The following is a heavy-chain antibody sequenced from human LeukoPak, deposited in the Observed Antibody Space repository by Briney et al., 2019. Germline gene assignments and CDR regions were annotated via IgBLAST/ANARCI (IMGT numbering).Heavy chain of an antibody. V-gene: IGHV4-59*11. CDR1: GDSISSHY. D-gene: IGHD6-13*01. CDR2: IYYSGST. CDR3: ARLLWGQQLVSGNWSDP. J-gene: IGHJ5*02. Sequence: SETLSLTCTVSGDSISSHYWSWIRQPPGKGLEWIEYIYYSGSTNYNPSLKSRVTISVDTSKNQFSLKLSSVTAADTAVYYCARLLWGQQLVSGNWSDPWGDGTLVTVSS.